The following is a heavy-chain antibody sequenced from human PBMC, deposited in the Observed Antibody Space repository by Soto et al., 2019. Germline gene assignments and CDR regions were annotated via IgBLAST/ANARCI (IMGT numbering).Heavy chain of an antibody. Sequence: SVKVSCKASGFTFSSSALQWVRQARGQRLEWIGWIVVGTGNTNYAQKFQERVTITRDLSTSTAYMELNSVTPEDTAVYYCARDRGSGWYIHWGQGTLVTVSS. V-gene: IGHV1-58*01. CDR1: GFTFSSSA. J-gene: IGHJ4*02. D-gene: IGHD6-19*01. CDR3: ARDRGSGWYIH. CDR2: IVVGTGNT.